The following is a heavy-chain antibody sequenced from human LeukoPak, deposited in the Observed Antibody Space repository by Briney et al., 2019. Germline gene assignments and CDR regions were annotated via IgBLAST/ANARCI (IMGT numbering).Heavy chain of an antibody. CDR3: AKLSTGYDSDFDN. CDR1: GFNFSTYG. D-gene: IGHD2-8*02. Sequence: PGGSLRLSCAASGFNFSTYGMHWVRQAPGKGLEWVAFIRLDGDKVSYADSVKGRFTISRDNSKNTLYLQMNSLRSEDTAVYYCAKLSTGYDSDFDNWGQGSLVVVSS. CDR2: IRLDGDKV. J-gene: IGHJ4*02. V-gene: IGHV3-30*02.